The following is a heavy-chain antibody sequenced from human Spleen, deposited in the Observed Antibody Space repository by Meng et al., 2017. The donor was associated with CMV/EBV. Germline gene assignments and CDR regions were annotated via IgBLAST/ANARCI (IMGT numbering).Heavy chain of an antibody. CDR3: AREGLGYCNGNGCYSGALDY. V-gene: IGHV3-66*02. D-gene: IGHD2-15*01. Sequence: GESLKISCAASRFTVSTNYMSWVRQAPGKGLEWVSILYSDGTTYYADSVESRFTISRDNSKNTLYLQMNSLRAEDTAVYYCAREGLGYCNGNGCYSGALDYWGQGTLVTVSS. CDR2: LYSDGTT. J-gene: IGHJ4*02. CDR1: RFTVSTNY.